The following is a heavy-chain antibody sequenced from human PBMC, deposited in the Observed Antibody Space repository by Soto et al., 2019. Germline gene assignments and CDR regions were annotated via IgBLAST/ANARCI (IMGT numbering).Heavy chain of an antibody. D-gene: IGHD6-13*01. V-gene: IGHV3-21*01. CDR2: ISSSSSYI. Sequence: GGSLRLSCAASGFTFSSYSMNWVRQAPGKGLEWVSSISSSSSYIYYADSVKGRFTISRDNAKNSLYLQMNSLRAEDTAVYYCARGDSSSWYYFDYWGQGTLVTVSS. J-gene: IGHJ4*02. CDR3: ARGDSSSWYYFDY. CDR1: GFTFSSYS.